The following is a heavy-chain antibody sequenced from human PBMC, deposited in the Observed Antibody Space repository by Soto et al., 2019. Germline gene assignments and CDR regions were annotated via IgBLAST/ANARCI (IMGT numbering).Heavy chain of an antibody. Sequence: SVKVSCKASGGTFSSYAISWVRQAPGQGLEWMGGIIPIFGTANYAQKFQGRVTITADKSTSTAYMELSSLRSEDTAVYYYARSLLRFSAFDIWGQGTMVTVSS. CDR3: ARSLLRFSAFDI. J-gene: IGHJ3*02. D-gene: IGHD3-3*01. V-gene: IGHV1-69*06. CDR2: IIPIFGTA. CDR1: GGTFSSYA.